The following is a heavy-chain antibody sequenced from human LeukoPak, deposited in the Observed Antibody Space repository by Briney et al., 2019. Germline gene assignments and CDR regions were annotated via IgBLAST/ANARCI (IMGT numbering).Heavy chain of an antibody. CDR2: IDSSSSYI. Sequence: PGGSLRLSCAASGFIFSSYSMNWVRQAPGKGLEWVSLIDSSSSYIYYTDSVKGRFTISRDNAKNSLYLQMNSLRAEDTAVYYCARSGFRAEDYWGQGTLVTVSS. CDR3: ARSGFRAEDY. CDR1: GFIFSSYS. J-gene: IGHJ4*02. V-gene: IGHV3-21*01. D-gene: IGHD6-13*01.